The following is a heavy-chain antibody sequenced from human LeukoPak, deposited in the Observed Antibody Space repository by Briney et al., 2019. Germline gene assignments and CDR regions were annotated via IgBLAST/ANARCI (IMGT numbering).Heavy chain of an antibody. V-gene: IGHV4-34*01. CDR1: GGSFSGYY. CDR3: AKRSIAAAGPFDY. CDR2: INHSGST. J-gene: IGHJ4*02. Sequence: SETLSLTCAVYGGSFSGYYWSWIRQPPGKALEWIGEINHSGSTNYNPSLKSRVTISVDTSKNQFTLKLSSVTAADTAVYYCAKRSIAAAGPFDYWGQGTLVTVSS. D-gene: IGHD6-13*01.